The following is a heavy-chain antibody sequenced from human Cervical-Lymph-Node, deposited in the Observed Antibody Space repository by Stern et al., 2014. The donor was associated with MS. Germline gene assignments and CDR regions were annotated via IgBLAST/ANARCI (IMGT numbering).Heavy chain of an antibody. Sequence: VQLVQSGPEVKKPGSSEKVSCKASGGTFSSHDISWVRQAPGQGLEWVGGIIAIFGAATYSQKVQGRVKITADKSTNTAFMELTSLRSDDTAVFYCARGKQWLYTTIPPFDYWGQGTLVIVSS. CDR3: ARGKQWLYTTIPPFDY. J-gene: IGHJ4*02. D-gene: IGHD5-12*01. CDR1: GGTFSSHD. V-gene: IGHV1-69*06. CDR2: IIAIFGAA.